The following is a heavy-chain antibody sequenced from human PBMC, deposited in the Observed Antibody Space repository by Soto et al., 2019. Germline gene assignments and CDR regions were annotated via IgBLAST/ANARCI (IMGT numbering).Heavy chain of an antibody. V-gene: IGHV2-5*02. CDR1: GFSLSTSGVG. D-gene: IGHD5-12*01. J-gene: IGHJ1*01. Sequence: QITLKESGPTLVKPTQTLTLTCTFSGFSLSTSGVGVGWIRQPPGKALEWLALIYWDDDKRYSPSLKSRLTITKDTSKNLVVLTMTNMDPVDTATYYCAHSEATGDLGAEYFQHWGQGTLVTVSS. CDR2: IYWDDDK. CDR3: AHSEATGDLGAEYFQH.